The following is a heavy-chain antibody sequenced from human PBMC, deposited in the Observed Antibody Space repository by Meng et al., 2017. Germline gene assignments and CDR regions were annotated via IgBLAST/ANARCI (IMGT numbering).Heavy chain of an antibody. V-gene: IGHV4-38-2*02. Sequence: GSLRLSCTVSGYSISSGYYWGWIRQPPGKGLEWFESIYHSGSTYYNPSLKSRVTITVDTSKNQFSLKLSSVTAEDTAVYYCARRYSSSWYGSTYGYYFDYWGQGTLVTVSS. CDR2: IYHSGST. D-gene: IGHD6-13*01. CDR3: ARRYSSSWYGSTYGYYFDY. CDR1: GYSISSGYY. J-gene: IGHJ4*02.